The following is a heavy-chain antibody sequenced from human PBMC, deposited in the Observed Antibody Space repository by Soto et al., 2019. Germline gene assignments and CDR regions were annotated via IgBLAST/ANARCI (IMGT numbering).Heavy chain of an antibody. CDR2: VFHIGNT. CDR1: GGSVNSDNFY. Sequence: SETLSLTCTVSGGSVNSDNFYWSWIRQPPGKGLEWIGYVFHIGNTNYSPSLKSRVTMSIDTSRNQFSLRLSFVTAADTAVYFCARDHIAVSAEFFESWGRGNMVTVSS. J-gene: IGHJ4*01. CDR3: ARDHIAVSAEFFES. V-gene: IGHV4-61*01. D-gene: IGHD6-19*01.